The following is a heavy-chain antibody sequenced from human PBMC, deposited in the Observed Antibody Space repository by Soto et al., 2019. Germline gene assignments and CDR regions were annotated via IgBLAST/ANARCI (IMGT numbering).Heavy chain of an antibody. CDR1: GFTFSTVA. V-gene: IGHV3-23*01. CDR2: ISDNGGNT. CDR3: AKLYWNPRYFDY. J-gene: IGHJ4*02. Sequence: GGSLRLSCVASGFTFSTVAMTWVRQAPGKGLKWVSSISDNGGNTDYADSVRGRFTLSRDNSKNTLYLQMNHLKAEDTAVYYCAKLYWNPRYFDYWGQGARVTVSS. D-gene: IGHD1-1*01.